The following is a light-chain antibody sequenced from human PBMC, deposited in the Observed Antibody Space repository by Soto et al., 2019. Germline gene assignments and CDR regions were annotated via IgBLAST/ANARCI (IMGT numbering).Light chain of an antibody. CDR1: STDFVSYNR. CDR3: SLYTSENTYV. Sequence: QSALTQPPSVSGSPGQSVTISCTGTSTDFVSYNRVSWYQQPPGTAPKLIIYEASNRPSGVPDRFSGSKSGNTASLTISGLQAADEADYYCSLYTSENTYVFGTGTKVTVL. CDR2: EAS. J-gene: IGLJ1*01. V-gene: IGLV2-18*01.